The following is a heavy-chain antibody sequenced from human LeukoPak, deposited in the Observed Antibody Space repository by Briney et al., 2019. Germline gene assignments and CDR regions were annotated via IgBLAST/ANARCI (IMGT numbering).Heavy chain of an antibody. CDR3: AKDIMLVRYYYYGMDV. CDR2: ISYDGSNK. Sequence: GGSLRLSCAASGFIFSSYAMSWVRQAPGKGLEWVAVISYDGSNKYYADSVKGRFTISRDNSKNTLYLQMNSLRAEDTAVYYCAKDIMLVRYYYYGMDVWGQGTTVTVSS. D-gene: IGHD6-13*01. CDR1: GFIFSSYA. J-gene: IGHJ6*02. V-gene: IGHV3-30*18.